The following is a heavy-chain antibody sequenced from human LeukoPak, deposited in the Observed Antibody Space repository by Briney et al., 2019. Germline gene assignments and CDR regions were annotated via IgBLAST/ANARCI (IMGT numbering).Heavy chain of an antibody. Sequence: GGSLRLSCAASGFTFSSYAMNWVRQAPGKGLEWVSTISQSGDFTYYAASVEGRFTISRDNSKNTLYLQMNSLRAEDTAVYYCAKDWSRIGKGGYYFDYWGQGTLVTVSS. CDR2: ISQSGDFT. D-gene: IGHD3-3*01. CDR1: GFTFSSYA. V-gene: IGHV3-23*01. J-gene: IGHJ4*02. CDR3: AKDWSRIGKGGYYFDY.